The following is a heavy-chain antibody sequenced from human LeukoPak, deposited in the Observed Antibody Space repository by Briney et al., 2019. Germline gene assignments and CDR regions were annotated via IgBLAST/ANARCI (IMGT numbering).Heavy chain of an antibody. Sequence: PGGSLRLSCAASGFTVSTNYISWVRQPPGQGLEWIVEISLSGVTNYNPSLKSLVTMSLDRSKNHLSLTLTSVTAADTAVYYCSRESGAFSPFGYWGQGTLVTVSS. CDR2: ISLSGVT. D-gene: IGHD1-26*01. V-gene: IGHV4-4*02. CDR3: SRESGAFSPFGY. J-gene: IGHJ4*02. CDR1: GFTVSTNY.